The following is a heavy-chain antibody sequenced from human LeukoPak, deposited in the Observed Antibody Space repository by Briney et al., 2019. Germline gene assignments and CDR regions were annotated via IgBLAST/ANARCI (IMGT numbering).Heavy chain of an antibody. Sequence: GGSLRLSCAASGFTFSSYAMHWVSQAPGKGLEWVSGVSGSAVSTNYGDSMKGRFTISRDNSKNTLYLQVTSLRAEDTAIYYCAKDPANQLLYPAHFSHWGQGTLVTVSS. V-gene: IGHV3-23*01. J-gene: IGHJ1*01. D-gene: IGHD2-2*01. CDR1: GFTFSSYA. CDR2: VSGSAVST. CDR3: AKDPANQLLYPAHFSH.